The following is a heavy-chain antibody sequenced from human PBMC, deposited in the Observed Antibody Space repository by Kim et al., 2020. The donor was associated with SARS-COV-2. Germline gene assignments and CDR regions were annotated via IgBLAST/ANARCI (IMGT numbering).Heavy chain of an antibody. CDR2: IRGDGVET. Sequence: GGSLRLSCAGSGFMFDNYAMSWVRQAPGKGLEWVSAIRGDGVETHYADSVKGRFAISRDNSKNTLYLQMNSLRAEDTAIYFCAKGGFFDWFSTSGWFDPWGQGTLVTVSS. V-gene: IGHV3-23*01. CDR1: GFMFDNYA. CDR3: AKGGFFDWFSTSGWFDP. D-gene: IGHD3-9*01. J-gene: IGHJ5*02.